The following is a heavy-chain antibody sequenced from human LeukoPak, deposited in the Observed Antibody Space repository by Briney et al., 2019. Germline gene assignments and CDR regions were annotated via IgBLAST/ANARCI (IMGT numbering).Heavy chain of an antibody. J-gene: IGHJ4*02. V-gene: IGHV3-20*04. D-gene: IGHD3-3*02. Sequence: GGSLRLSCATSGFTFVDYGLSWVRRAPGKGLEWLCAINYNGAITDYADSVKGRFTISRDNAKNSLYLRMDSLRAEDTALYYCARGRLGPSFSVSHFDLWGQGTLVTVSS. CDR1: GFTFVDYG. CDR3: ARGRLGPSFSVSHFDL. CDR2: INYNGAIT.